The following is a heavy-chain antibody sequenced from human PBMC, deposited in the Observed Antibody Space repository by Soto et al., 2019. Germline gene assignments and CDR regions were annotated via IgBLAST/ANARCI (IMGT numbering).Heavy chain of an antibody. CDR3: ARSYDSSGYYYYHNWFDP. Sequence: QVQLVQSGAEVKKPGASVKVSCKASGYTFTSYGISWVRQAPGQGLEWMGWISAYNGNTNYAQKLQGRVTMTTDTTTSTAYMELRSRRSDDTAVYYCARSYDSSGYYYYHNWFDPWGQGTLVTVSS. CDR1: GYTFTSYG. CDR2: ISAYNGNT. J-gene: IGHJ5*02. V-gene: IGHV1-18*01. D-gene: IGHD3-22*01.